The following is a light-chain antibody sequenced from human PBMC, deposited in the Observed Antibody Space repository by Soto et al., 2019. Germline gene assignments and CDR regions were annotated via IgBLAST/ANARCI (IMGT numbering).Light chain of an antibody. J-gene: IGKJ1*01. Sequence: DIQVTQSPSTLSASVGDRVTITCRASQSISTWLAWFQQKPGKAPKVLISKASTLESGVPSRFSGDGSGTDFTITISSMQTEDLATYYCHQNGANSPWTFGQGTKVEIK. V-gene: IGKV1-5*03. CDR3: HQNGANSPWT. CDR2: KAS. CDR1: QSISTW.